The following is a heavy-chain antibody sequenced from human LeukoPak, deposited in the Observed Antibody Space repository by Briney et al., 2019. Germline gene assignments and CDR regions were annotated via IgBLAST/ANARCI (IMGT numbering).Heavy chain of an antibody. CDR1: GVSFSGYY. CDR3: ARGPYCSSTSCYRGYYYYGMDV. J-gene: IGHJ6*02. Sequence: SETLSLTCAVYGVSFSGYYWSWIRQPPGKGLEWIGEINRSGSTNYNPSLKSRVTISVDTSKNQFSLKLSSVTAADTAVYYCARGPYCSSTSCYRGYYYYGMDVWGQGTTVTVSS. D-gene: IGHD2-2*01. V-gene: IGHV4-34*01. CDR2: INRSGST.